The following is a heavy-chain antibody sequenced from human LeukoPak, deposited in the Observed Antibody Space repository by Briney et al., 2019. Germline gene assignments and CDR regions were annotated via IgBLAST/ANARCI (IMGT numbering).Heavy chain of an antibody. Sequence: ASVKVSCKASGYTFTGYYMHWVRQAPGQGLEWMGWVNPNSGGTNYAQKFQGRVTMTRDTSISTAYMELSRLRSDDTAVYYCARAGGATRWILMRWGEGTLVTVSS. CDR2: VNPNSGGT. V-gene: IGHV1-2*02. CDR1: GYTFTGYY. D-gene: IGHD1-26*01. J-gene: IGHJ4*02. CDR3: ARAGGATRWILMR.